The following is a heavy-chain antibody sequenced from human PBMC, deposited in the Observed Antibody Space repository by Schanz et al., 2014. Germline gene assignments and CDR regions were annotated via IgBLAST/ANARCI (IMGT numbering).Heavy chain of an antibody. CDR3: VRVPSRDVSFDL. Sequence: QVQLVQSGAEVKKPGASVKVSCKASGYTFTSHGISWVRQAPGQRLEWMGWINAANGNTRYSQKFQGRVTITRDTSASTAYMELRSLRSDDTAHYYCVRVPSRDVSFDLWGRGTLVTVSS. CDR2: INAANGNT. D-gene: IGHD3-16*01. CDR1: GYTFTSHG. V-gene: IGHV1-18*01. J-gene: IGHJ2*01.